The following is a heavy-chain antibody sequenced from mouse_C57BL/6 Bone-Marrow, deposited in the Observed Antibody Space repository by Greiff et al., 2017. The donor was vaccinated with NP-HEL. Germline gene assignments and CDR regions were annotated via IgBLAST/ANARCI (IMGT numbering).Heavy chain of an antibody. D-gene: IGHD2-5*01. CDR3: TTPYSNYYFDY. J-gene: IGHJ2*01. Sequence: VQLQQSGAELVRPGASVKLSCTASGFNIKDDYMHWVKQRPEQGLEWIGWIDPENGDTEYASKFQGTATITADTSSNTAYLQLSSLTSEDTAVYYCTTPYSNYYFDYWGQGTTLTVSS. V-gene: IGHV14-4*01. CDR2: IDPENGDT. CDR1: GFNIKDDY.